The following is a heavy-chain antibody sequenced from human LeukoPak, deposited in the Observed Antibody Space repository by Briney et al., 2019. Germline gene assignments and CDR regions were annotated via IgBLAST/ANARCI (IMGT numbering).Heavy chain of an antibody. D-gene: IGHD6-13*01. CDR3: ARSPDSSNFFTGSYDY. CDR2: IYTSGST. Sequence: SQTLSLTCTVSGGSISSGSHYWSWIRQPAGEGLEWVGRIYTSGSTNYNPSLKSRVTISVDTSKNQFSLKLSSVTAADTAVYYCARSPDSSNFFTGSYDYWGQGTLVTVSS. CDR1: GGSISSGSHY. V-gene: IGHV4-61*02. J-gene: IGHJ4*02.